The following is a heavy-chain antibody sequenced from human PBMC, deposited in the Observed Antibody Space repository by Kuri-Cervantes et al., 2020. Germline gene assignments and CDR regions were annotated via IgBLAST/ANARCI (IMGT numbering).Heavy chain of an antibody. CDR3: ARDRGDDWALVGH. J-gene: IGHJ4*02. CDR2: ISWNSGNI. V-gene: IGHV3-9*01. D-gene: IGHD3-9*01. Sequence: SLKISCAASGFTFDDDAMHWVRQVPGKGLEWVSGISWNSGNIGYVDSVKGRFTISRDNAKNSLYLQMNSLRDEDTALYYCARDRGDDWALVGHWGQGTLVTVSS. CDR1: GFTFDDDA.